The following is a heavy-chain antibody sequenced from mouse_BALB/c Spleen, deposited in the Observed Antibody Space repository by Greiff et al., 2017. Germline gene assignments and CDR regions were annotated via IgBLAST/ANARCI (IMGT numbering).Heavy chain of an antibody. V-gene: IGHV5-6-5*01. CDR3: ARLITTVVRGDYAMDK. CDR1: GFTFSSYA. CDR2: ISSGGST. J-gene: IGHJ4*01. D-gene: IGHD1-1*01. Sequence: EVKLEESGGGLVKSGGSLKLSCAVSGFTFSSYAMSWVRQTLEKRLVWVASISSGGSTYYPDSVKGRFTISRDNARIILYLQMSSLRSGDTAMYFCARLITTVVRGDYAMDKWGQRTSVTMST.